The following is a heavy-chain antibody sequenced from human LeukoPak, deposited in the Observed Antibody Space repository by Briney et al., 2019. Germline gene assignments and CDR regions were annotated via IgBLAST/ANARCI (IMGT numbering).Heavy chain of an antibody. V-gene: IGHV3-21*01. Sequence: GGSLRLSCAASGFTFSSYSMSWVRQAPGKGLEWVSSISSSSSYIYYADSVKGRFTISRDNAKNSLYLQMNSLRAEDTAVYYCARIAAAGTEPFDYWGQGTLVTVSS. CDR2: ISSSSSYI. J-gene: IGHJ4*02. D-gene: IGHD6-13*01. CDR3: ARIAAAGTEPFDY. CDR1: GFTFSSYS.